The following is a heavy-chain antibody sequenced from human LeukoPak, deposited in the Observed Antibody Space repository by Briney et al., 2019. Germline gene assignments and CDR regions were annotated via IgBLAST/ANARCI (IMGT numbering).Heavy chain of an antibody. D-gene: IGHD3-16*01. Sequence: GGSLRLSCAASGFTFSSYNMNWVRQAPGKGLEWVSSITGSSSSIYYADSLQGRFSISRDNAKNSLYLQMNSLRAEDTAVYYCARGGNWFDPWGQGTLVTVSS. J-gene: IGHJ5*02. V-gene: IGHV3-21*01. CDR1: GFTFSSYN. CDR3: ARGGNWFDP. CDR2: ITGSSSSI.